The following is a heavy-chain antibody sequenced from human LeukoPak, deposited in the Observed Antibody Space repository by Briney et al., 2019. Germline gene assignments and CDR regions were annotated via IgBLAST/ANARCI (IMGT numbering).Heavy chain of an antibody. V-gene: IGHV1-18*01. CDR2: ISA. J-gene: IGHJ5*02. Sequence: GASVKVSCKASGYTFTSYGISWVRQAPGQGLEWMGWISAYAQNLQGRVTMTTDTSTSTAYIELRSMRSDETAVYYCARGLARKGGIAAVWVWFDPWGQGTLVTVSS. D-gene: IGHD6-13*01. CDR1: GYTFTSYG. CDR3: ARGLARKGGIAAVWVWFDP.